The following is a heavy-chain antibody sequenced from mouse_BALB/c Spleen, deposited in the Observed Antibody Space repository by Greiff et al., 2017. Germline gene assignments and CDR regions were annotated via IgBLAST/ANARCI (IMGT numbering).Heavy chain of an antibody. Sequence: VQLQQSGAELAKPGASVKMSCKASGYTFTSYWMHWVKQRPGQGLEWIGYINPSTGYTEYNQKFKDKATLTADKSSSTAYMRLSSLTSEDSAVYYCARRDGYDGAWFAYWGQGTLVTVSA. V-gene: IGHV1-7*01. CDR2: INPSTGYT. CDR1: GYTFTSYW. D-gene: IGHD2-2*01. CDR3: ARRDGYDGAWFAY. J-gene: IGHJ3*01.